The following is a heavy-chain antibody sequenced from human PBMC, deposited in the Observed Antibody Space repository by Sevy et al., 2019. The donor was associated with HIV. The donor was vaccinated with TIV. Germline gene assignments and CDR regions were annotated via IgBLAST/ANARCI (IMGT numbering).Heavy chain of an antibody. J-gene: IGHJ6*02. Sequence: SETLSLTCTVSGGSISSYYWSWIRQPPGKGLEWIGYIYYSGSTNYNPSLKSRVTISVDTSKNRFSVKLGSVTVADTAVYYWARDRGGAIWQLDYYYGMDVWGQGTTVTVSS. V-gene: IGHV4-59*01. D-gene: IGHD6-6*01. CDR1: GGSISSYY. CDR2: IYYSGST. CDR3: ARDRGGAIWQLDYYYGMDV.